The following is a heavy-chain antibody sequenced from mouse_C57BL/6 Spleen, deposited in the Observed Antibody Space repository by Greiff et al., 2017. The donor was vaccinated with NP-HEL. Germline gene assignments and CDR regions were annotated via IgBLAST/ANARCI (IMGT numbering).Heavy chain of an antibody. Sequence: VQLQESGAELVRPGTSVKMSCKASGYTFTNYWIGWAKQRPGHGLEWIGDIYPGGGYTNYNEKFKGKATLTADKSSSTAYMQFSSLTSEDSASYYCARSTGTDYAMDYWGQGTSVTVSS. CDR1: GYTFTNYW. CDR3: ARSTGTDYAMDY. J-gene: IGHJ4*01. V-gene: IGHV1-63*01. D-gene: IGHD4-1*01. CDR2: IYPGGGYT.